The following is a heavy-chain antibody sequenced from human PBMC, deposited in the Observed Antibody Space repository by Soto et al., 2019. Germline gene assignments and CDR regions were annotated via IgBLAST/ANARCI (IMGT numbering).Heavy chain of an antibody. J-gene: IGHJ5*02. V-gene: IGHV3-74*01. CDR2: INSDGSST. D-gene: IGHD5-18*01. Sequence: EVQLVESGGGLVQPGGSLRLSCAASGFTFTSYWMHWVRQAPGKGLVWVSRINSDGSSTVYVDSVKGRFTISRDNAKNTLYLQMNSLRADDTAIYYCTRSITGYSYADTWGKGTLVTVSS. CDR1: GFTFTSYW. CDR3: TRSITGYSYADT.